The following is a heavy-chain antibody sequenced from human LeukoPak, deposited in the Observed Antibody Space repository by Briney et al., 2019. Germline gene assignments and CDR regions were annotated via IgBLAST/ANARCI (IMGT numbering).Heavy chain of an antibody. CDR1: GGYFSGCY. CDR3: ARMRHIYCVWGWFDP. V-gene: IGHV4-34*01. D-gene: IGHD3-16*01. J-gene: IGHJ5*02. Sequence: SETLSLTCAVYGGYFSGCYWSWIRQPPCTGMEWIWEINHNGSTNYNPSLKNGVTISVATSKNQFSLKLSSVTAAETVVFCCARMRHIYCVWGWFDPWGQGTLVTVSS. CDR2: INHNGST.